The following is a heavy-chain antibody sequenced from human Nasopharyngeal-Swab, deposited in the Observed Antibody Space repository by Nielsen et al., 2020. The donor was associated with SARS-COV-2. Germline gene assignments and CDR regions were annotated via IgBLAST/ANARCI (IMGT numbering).Heavy chain of an antibody. CDR3: ARSDLVVLPAALPLDP. J-gene: IGHJ5*02. D-gene: IGHD2-2*01. CDR1: GGTFSNSA. V-gene: IGHV1-69*13. CDR2: IVPVTGAE. Sequence: SVKVSCKSSGGTFSNSAFTWVRQAPGQGLEWMGVIVPVTGAEDNARKFQGRVTITADERTSTVHMELSSLRPQDTAVYYCARSDLVVLPAALPLDPWGQGTLVTVSS.